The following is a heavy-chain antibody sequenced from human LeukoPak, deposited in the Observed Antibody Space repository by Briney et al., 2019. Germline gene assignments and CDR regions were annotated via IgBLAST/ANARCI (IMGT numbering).Heavy chain of an antibody. CDR3: ARLDIVVSFWFDP. V-gene: IGHV1-2*02. Sequence: ASVKVSCKASGYTFTGYYLHWVRQAPGQGLDWMGWINPNSGGTTYAQNFKGRVTMTRDTSISTAYMELSRLRSDDTAVYYCARLDIVVSFWFDPWGQGTLVTVSS. J-gene: IGHJ5*02. D-gene: IGHD2-2*01. CDR2: INPNSGGT. CDR1: GYTFTGYY.